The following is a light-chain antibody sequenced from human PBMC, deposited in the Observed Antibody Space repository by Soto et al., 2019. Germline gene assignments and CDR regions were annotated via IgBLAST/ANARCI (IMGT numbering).Light chain of an antibody. V-gene: IGKV3-15*01. CDR1: QSISSK. CDR2: GAS. J-gene: IGKJ1*01. CDR3: QQYISWLGT. Sequence: EIVLTQSPATLSLSPGERATPSGRGSQSISSKLAWYQQKPGQAPRRLIYGASTRATGIPASFSGSGSGTEFKLIISSLQSEDSAVYYCQQYISWLGTFGQVTKVDIK.